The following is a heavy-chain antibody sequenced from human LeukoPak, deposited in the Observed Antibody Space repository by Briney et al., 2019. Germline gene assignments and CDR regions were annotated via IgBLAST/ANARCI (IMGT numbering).Heavy chain of an antibody. CDR3: ARGSIFGVVTSYYYYYMDV. CDR2: MVPIFGTA. J-gene: IGHJ6*03. Sequence: GSSVKVSCKASGGTFGSYAISWLGHAPGQGLEWSGGMVPIFGTANYAQKFKGRVTITRDETTSTAYMELSSLRSEDTAVYYCARGSIFGVVTSYYYYYMDVWGKGTTVTVSS. CDR1: GGTFGSYA. D-gene: IGHD3-3*01. V-gene: IGHV1-69*05.